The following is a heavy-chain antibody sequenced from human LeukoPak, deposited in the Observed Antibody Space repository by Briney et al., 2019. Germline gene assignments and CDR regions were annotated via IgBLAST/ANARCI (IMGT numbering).Heavy chain of an antibody. CDR2: IYYSGST. CDR1: GGSISSYY. Sequence: SETLSLTCTVSGGSISSYYWSWIRQPPGKGLEWIGSIYYSGSTYYNPSLKSRVTISVDTSKNQFSLKLSSVTAADTAVYYCARGDWFDPWGQGTLVTVSS. J-gene: IGHJ5*02. CDR3: ARGDWFDP. V-gene: IGHV4-59*05.